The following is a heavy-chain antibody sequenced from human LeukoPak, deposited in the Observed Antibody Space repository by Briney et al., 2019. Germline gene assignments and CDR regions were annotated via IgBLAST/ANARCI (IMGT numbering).Heavy chain of an antibody. V-gene: IGHV3-23*01. J-gene: IGHJ1*01. Sequence: TGGSLRLSCAASGFIFSNYGMNWVRQAPGKGLEWVAAISASGSATSYADSVRGRFTISRDNSKSTTYLQMNSLRAEDTAVYYCAKSRSSWAEYFQHWGQGTLVTVSS. CDR2: ISASGSAT. D-gene: IGHD6-13*01. CDR1: GFIFSNYG. CDR3: AKSRSSWAEYFQH.